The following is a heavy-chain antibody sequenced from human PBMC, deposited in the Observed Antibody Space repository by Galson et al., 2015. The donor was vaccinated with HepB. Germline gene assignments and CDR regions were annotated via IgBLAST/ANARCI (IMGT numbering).Heavy chain of an antibody. V-gene: IGHV3-74*01. D-gene: IGHD3-16*02. J-gene: IGHJ4*02. Sequence: SLRLSCAASGLTFSSYWMHWVRQAPGKGLVWVSRIISDGSSATYADSVKGRFTISRDNDKNTLYLQMNSLRAEDTAVYYCASGGDSYSLSYWGQGALVTVSS. CDR2: IISDGSSA. CDR1: GLTFSSYW. CDR3: ASGGDSYSLSY.